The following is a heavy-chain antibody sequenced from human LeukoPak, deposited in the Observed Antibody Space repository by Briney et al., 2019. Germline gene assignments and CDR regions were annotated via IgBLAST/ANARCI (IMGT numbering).Heavy chain of an antibody. J-gene: IGHJ4*02. CDR1: GGSISSGDYY. Sequence: PSQTLSLTCTVSGGSISSGDYYWSCIRQPPGKGLEWIGYIYYSGSTYYNPSLKSRVTISVDTSKNQFSLRLSSVTAADTAVYYCARGHKGYYYDSSGYYYWGQGTLVTVSS. D-gene: IGHD3-22*01. V-gene: IGHV4-30-4*08. CDR2: IYYSGST. CDR3: ARGHKGYYYDSSGYYY.